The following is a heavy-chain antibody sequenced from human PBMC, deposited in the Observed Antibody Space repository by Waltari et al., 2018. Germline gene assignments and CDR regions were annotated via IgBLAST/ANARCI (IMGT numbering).Heavy chain of an antibody. J-gene: IGHJ4*02. CDR3: AREDQPFYYGSGSYRY. CDR1: GFTFSSYS. CDR2: ISSSSSYI. V-gene: IGHV3-21*01. Sequence: EVQLVESGGGLVKPGGSLRLSCAASGFTFSSYSMTWVRPAPGKGLEWVSSISSSSSYIYYADSVKGRFTISRDNAKNSLYLQMNSLRAEDTAVYYCAREDQPFYYGSGSYRYWGQGTLVTVSS. D-gene: IGHD3-10*01.